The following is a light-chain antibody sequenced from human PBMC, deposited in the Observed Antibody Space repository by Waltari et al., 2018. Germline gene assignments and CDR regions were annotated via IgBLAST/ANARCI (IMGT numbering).Light chain of an antibody. J-gene: IGLJ2*01. CDR1: KLGYTY. Sequence: SYELSQPPSVSVSPGQTATITCSGDKLGYTYACWYQQKPGQPPVLVVYQDTKRPSGIPERFSGSHSGNTATLTISGTQSMDEADYYCQAWDSTTVLFGGGTKLTVL. CDR2: QDT. CDR3: QAWDSTTVL. V-gene: IGLV3-1*01.